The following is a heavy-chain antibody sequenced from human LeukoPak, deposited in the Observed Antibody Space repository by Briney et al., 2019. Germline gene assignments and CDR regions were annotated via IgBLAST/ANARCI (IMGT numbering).Heavy chain of an antibody. D-gene: IGHD1-26*01. V-gene: IGHV3-23*01. CDR3: AKGDSGGYYPSYF. CDR1: GFSFSSYG. CDR2: TSASGGNT. Sequence: GGSLRLSCAASGFSFSSYGMSWVRQAPGEGLEWVAITSASGGNTFYADSVKGRFTISRDNSKNTLYLQMNSLGADDTALYYCAKGDSGGYYPSYFWGQGTLVTVSS. J-gene: IGHJ4*02.